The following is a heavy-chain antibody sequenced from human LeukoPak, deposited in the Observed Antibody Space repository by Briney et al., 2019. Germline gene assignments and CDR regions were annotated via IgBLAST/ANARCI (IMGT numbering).Heavy chain of an antibody. CDR1: GGTFSSYA. D-gene: IGHD5-24*01. Sequence: ASVKVPCKASGGTFSSYAISWVRQAPGQGLEWMGWISAYNGNTNYAQKLQGRVTMTTDTSTSTAYMELRSLRSDDTAVYYCARDGRRWLQWFDYWGQGTLVTVSS. CDR2: ISAYNGNT. CDR3: ARDGRRWLQWFDY. V-gene: IGHV1-18*01. J-gene: IGHJ4*02.